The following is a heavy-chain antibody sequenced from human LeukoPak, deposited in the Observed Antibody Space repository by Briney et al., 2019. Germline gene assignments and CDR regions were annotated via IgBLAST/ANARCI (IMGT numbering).Heavy chain of an antibody. Sequence: PGGSLRLSCAASGFTVSSNYVSWVRQAPGKGLEWVSVIYSGGSTYYADSVKGRFTISRDNSKNTLYLQMNSLRAEDTAVYYCARDRSDSSGYYVPWGQGTLVTVSS. J-gene: IGHJ5*02. D-gene: IGHD3-22*01. V-gene: IGHV3-53*01. CDR3: ARDRSDSSGYYVP. CDR1: GFTVSSNY. CDR2: IYSGGST.